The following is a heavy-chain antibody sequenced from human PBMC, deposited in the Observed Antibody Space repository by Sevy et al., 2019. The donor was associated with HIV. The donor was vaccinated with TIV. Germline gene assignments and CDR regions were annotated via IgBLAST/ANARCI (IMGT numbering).Heavy chain of an antibody. CDR3: ARAFCTGGRCYSLAY. J-gene: IGHJ4*02. CDR1: GYTFSSYT. CDR2: ISPFNGET. D-gene: IGHD2-15*01. Sequence: ASVKVSCKASGYTFSSYTITWVRQAPGQGLEWLGWISPFNGETNYAQKLQGRITMTTDTSTGTAYMELRSLRSGDTAVYYCARAFCTGGRCYSLAYWGQGTLVTVSS. V-gene: IGHV1-18*01.